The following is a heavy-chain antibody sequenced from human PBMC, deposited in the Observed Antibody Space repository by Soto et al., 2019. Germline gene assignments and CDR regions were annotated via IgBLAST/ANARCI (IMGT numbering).Heavy chain of an antibody. CDR2: ISSSSSYI. Sequence: EVQLVESGGGLVKPGGSLRLSCAASGFTFSSYSMNWVRQAPGKGLEWVSSISSSSSYIYYADSVKGRFTISRDNAKNSLYLQMNRLRAEDTAVYYCARDYYDSSGYEYWYFDLWGRGTLVTVSS. J-gene: IGHJ2*01. V-gene: IGHV3-21*01. CDR3: ARDYYDSSGYEYWYFDL. D-gene: IGHD3-22*01. CDR1: GFTFSSYS.